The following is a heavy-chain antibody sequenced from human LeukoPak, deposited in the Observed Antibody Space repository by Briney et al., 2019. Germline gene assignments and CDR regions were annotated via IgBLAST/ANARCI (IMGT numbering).Heavy chain of an antibody. D-gene: IGHD6-13*01. CDR1: GGSFSGHN. V-gene: IGHV4-34*01. CDR2: INHSGST. J-gene: IGHJ4*02. Sequence: PSETLSLTCAVYGGSFSGHNWSWIRQSPGKGLEWIGEINHSGSTNYNLSLKSRVTISIDTSKNQFSLKLSSVTAADTAVYYCARSSTNSSSWSYYFDYWGQGTLVAVSP. CDR3: ARSSTNSSSWSYYFDY.